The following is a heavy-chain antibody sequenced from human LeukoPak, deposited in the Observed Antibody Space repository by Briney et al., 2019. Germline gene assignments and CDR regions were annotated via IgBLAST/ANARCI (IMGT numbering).Heavy chain of an antibody. CDR3: ARDLGIAATTDY. D-gene: IGHD6-13*01. J-gene: IGHJ4*02. Sequence: SQTLSLTCTVSGGSISSGDYYWSWIRQPPGKGLEWIGYIYYSGSTYYNPSLKSQVTISVDTSKNQFSLKLSSVTAADTAVYYCARDLGIAATTDYWGQGTLVTVSS. V-gene: IGHV4-30-4*01. CDR1: GGSISSGDYY. CDR2: IYYSGST.